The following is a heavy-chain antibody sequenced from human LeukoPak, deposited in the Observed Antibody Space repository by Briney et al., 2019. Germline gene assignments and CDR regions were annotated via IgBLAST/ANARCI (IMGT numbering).Heavy chain of an antibody. Sequence: ASVKVSCKVSGYTLTELSMHWVRQAPGKGLEWMGGFDPEDGETIYAQKFQGRVTMTEDTSTDTAYMELSSLRSEDTAVYYCATGVTMVRGVIITRPNFDYWGQGTLVTVSP. CDR1: GYTLTELS. V-gene: IGHV1-24*01. D-gene: IGHD3-10*01. CDR3: ATGVTMVRGVIITRPNFDY. CDR2: FDPEDGET. J-gene: IGHJ4*02.